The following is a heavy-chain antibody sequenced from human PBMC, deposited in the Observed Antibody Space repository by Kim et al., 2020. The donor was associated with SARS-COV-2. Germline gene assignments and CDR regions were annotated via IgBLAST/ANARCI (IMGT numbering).Heavy chain of an antibody. V-gene: IGHV3-49*04. Sequence: GGSLRLSCTASGFTFGDYAMSWVRQAPGKGLEWVGFIRSKAYGGTTEYAASVKGRFTISRDDSKSIAYLQMNSLKTEDTDVYYCTSLDTAMGDNDYWGQGTLVTVSS. D-gene: IGHD5-18*01. J-gene: IGHJ4*02. CDR1: GFTFGDYA. CDR3: TSLDTAMGDNDY. CDR2: IRSKAYGGTT.